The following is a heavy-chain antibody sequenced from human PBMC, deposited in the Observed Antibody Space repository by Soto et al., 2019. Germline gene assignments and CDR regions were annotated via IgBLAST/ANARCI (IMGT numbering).Heavy chain of an antibody. D-gene: IGHD2-21*02. Sequence: EVQLVESGGGLIQPGGSLRLSCAASGFTVSSNYMSWVRQAPGKGLEWVSVIYSGGSTYYADSVKGRFTISRDNSKNTLYLQMNSLRAEDTAVYYCATRENCGGDCYPAGYYYYYGKDVWGQGTTVTVSS. V-gene: IGHV3-53*01. CDR2: IYSGGST. J-gene: IGHJ6*02. CDR1: GFTVSSNY. CDR3: ATRENCGGDCYPAGYYYYYGKDV.